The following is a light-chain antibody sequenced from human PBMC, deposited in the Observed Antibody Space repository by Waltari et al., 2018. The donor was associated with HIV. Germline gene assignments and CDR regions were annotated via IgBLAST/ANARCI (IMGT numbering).Light chain of an antibody. V-gene: IGLV3-21*02. J-gene: IGLJ2*01. CDR2: DDT. CDR3: QVWDNGTEHVV. CDR1: NVGSKG. Sequence: SYVLTQPHSVSVAPGQTARITCGGNNVGSKGVHWYQQKPGQAPVVVVYDDTDRPSGLPERFSGSNSGNTATLTISRVEAGDEADYHCQVWDNGTEHVVFGGGTKLTVL.